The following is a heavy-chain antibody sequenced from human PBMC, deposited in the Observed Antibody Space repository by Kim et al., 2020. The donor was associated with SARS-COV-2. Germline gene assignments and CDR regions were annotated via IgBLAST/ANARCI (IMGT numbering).Heavy chain of an antibody. CDR3: ARPDGLNDAVDI. J-gene: IGHJ3*02. V-gene: IGHV1-46*01. Sequence: FKGRVTMTRDTSTSTVYMGLSSLGSEDTAVYYCARPDGLNDAVDIWGQGTMVTVSS. D-gene: IGHD2-8*01.